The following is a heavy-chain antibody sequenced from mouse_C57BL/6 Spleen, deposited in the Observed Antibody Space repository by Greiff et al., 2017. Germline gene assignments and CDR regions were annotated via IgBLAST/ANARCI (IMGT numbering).Heavy chain of an antibody. J-gene: IGHJ1*03. CDR1: GFTFSSYA. Sequence: EVQLVESGGGLVKPGGSLKLSCAASGFTFSSYAMSWVRQTPEKRLEWVATISDGGSYTYYPDNVKGRFTISRDNAKNNRYLQMSHLKSEDTAMYYCARDRDDYHLYFDVWGTGTTVTVSS. CDR2: ISDGGSYT. V-gene: IGHV5-4*01. D-gene: IGHD2-4*01. CDR3: ARDRDDYHLYFDV.